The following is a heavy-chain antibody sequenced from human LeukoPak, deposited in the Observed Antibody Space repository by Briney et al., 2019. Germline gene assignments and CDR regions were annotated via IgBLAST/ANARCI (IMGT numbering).Heavy chain of an antibody. CDR3: ARLPRVVRNPSGV. CDR1: GGSFSGYY. J-gene: IGHJ6*04. Sequence: PSATLSLTCAVYGGSFSGYYWSWIRQPPGKGLEWIGEINHSGSTNYNPSLKSRVTISVDTSKNQFSLKLSSVTAADTAVYYCARLPRVVRNPSGVWGKGTTVTVSS. CDR2: INHSGST. V-gene: IGHV4-34*01. D-gene: IGHD6-6*01.